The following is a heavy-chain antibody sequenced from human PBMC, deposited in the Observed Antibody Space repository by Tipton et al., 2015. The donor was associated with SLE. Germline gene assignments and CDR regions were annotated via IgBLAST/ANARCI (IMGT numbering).Heavy chain of an antibody. J-gene: IGHJ4*02. Sequence: TLSLTCTVSGGSMNDYYWSWIRQPPGKGLEWIGYIYYTGSSNHNPSLKGRGTMSVDTSKNQFSPSVNSVTAADTAVYYCARSMLTTKRVFDYWGQGTLVTVSS. CDR2: IYYTGSS. D-gene: IGHD3-16*01. CDR3: ARSMLTTKRVFDY. CDR1: GGSMNDYY. V-gene: IGHV4-59*01.